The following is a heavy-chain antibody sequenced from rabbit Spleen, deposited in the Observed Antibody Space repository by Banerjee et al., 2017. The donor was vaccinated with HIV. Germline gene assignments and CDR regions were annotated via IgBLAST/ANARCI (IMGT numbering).Heavy chain of an antibody. D-gene: IGHD1-1*01. CDR3: VRGASSSGYYRL. CDR2: IYAANTGYI. V-gene: IGHV1S45*01. J-gene: IGHJ4*01. CDR1: GFSFSSHW. Sequence: QEQLEESGGDLVKPEGSLTLTCTASGFSFSSHWIYWVRQAPGKGLEWIACIYAANTGYIYYASWAKGRFTISSHNAQNTLYLQLNSLTAADTATYFCVRGASSSGYYRLWGPGTLVTVS.